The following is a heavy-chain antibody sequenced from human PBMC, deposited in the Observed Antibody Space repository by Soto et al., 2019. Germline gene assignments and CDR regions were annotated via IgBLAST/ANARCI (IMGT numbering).Heavy chain of an antibody. J-gene: IGHJ4*02. CDR3: ARAPGYDILTGYSPYYFDY. V-gene: IGHV4-59*01. CDR2: IYYSGST. D-gene: IGHD3-9*01. CDR1: GGSISSYY. Sequence: PSETLSLTCTASGGSISSYYWSWIRQPPGKGLEWIGYIYYSGSTNYNPSLKSRVTISVDTSKNQFSLKLSSVTAADTAVYYCARAPGYDILTGYSPYYFDYWGQGTLVTVSS.